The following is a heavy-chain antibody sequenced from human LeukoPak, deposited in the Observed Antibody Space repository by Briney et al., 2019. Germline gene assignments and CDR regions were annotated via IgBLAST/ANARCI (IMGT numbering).Heavy chain of an antibody. Sequence: GGSLRLSCAASGFTFSSYSMNWVRQAPGKGLEWVSSISSSSSYIYYADSVKGRFTISRDNAKNSLYLQMNSLRAEDTAVYYCASETTRITMVRGVLDYWGQGTLVTVSS. CDR1: GFTFSSYS. CDR3: ASETTRITMVRGVLDY. J-gene: IGHJ4*02. D-gene: IGHD3-10*01. V-gene: IGHV3-21*01. CDR2: ISSSSSYI.